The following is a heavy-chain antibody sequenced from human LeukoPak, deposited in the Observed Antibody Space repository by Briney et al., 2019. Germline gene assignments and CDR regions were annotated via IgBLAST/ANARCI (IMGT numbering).Heavy chain of an antibody. Sequence: SETLFLTCTVSGGPHSSNYWSWIRQPPGKGLEWIGFIYYSGYTNYNPSLKSRVTISVDTSKNQFSLKLSSVTAADTAVYYCARLTSLTHFDYWGQGTLVPVSS. CDR3: ARLTSLTHFDY. CDR2: IYYSGYT. D-gene: IGHD1-14*01. J-gene: IGHJ4*02. CDR1: GGPHSSNY. V-gene: IGHV4-59*08.